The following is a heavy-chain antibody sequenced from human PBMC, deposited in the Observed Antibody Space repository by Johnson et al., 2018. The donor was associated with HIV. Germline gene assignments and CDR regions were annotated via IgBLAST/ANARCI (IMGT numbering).Heavy chain of an antibody. CDR3: ARRGVGATTDAFDL. D-gene: IGHD1-26*01. Sequence: MQLVESGGGLVQPGGSLRLSCAVSGFTVTSNYITWVRQAPGKGLQLVSIIYSGDNTYYGDSVKGRFTISRDNSENTLYLQMNSLSAEDTAVYYCARRGVGATTDAFDLWGQGTMVAVSS. CDR1: GFTVTSNY. V-gene: IGHV3-66*01. J-gene: IGHJ3*01. CDR2: IYSGDNT.